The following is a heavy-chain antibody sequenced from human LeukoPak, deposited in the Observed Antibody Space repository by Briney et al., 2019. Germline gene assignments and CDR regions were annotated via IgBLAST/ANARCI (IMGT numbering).Heavy chain of an antibody. V-gene: IGHV1-46*01. Sequence: ASVKVSFKASGYTFTSYYMHWVRQAPGQGLEWMGIINPSGGSTSYAQKFQGRVTMTRDTSTSTVYMELSSLRSEDMAVYYCARDRRDSGYDSGYYFDYWGQGTLVTVSS. D-gene: IGHD5-12*01. J-gene: IGHJ4*02. CDR2: INPSGGST. CDR3: ARDRRDSGYDSGYYFDY. CDR1: GYTFTSYY.